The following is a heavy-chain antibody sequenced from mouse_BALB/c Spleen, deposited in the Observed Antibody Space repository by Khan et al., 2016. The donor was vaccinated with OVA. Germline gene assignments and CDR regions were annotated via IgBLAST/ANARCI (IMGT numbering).Heavy chain of an antibody. Sequence: VQLKESGGDLVKTGGSLKLSCAASGFTFSTYGMSWVRQTPDKRLEWVATINTGGHYNYYIDNVKGRFTISRDNAENILYLQMTSLRSEDTAMYYCARIAYYYNSEAFAYWGQGTLVTVSA. V-gene: IGHV5-6*01. CDR2: INTGGHYN. CDR3: ARIAYYYNSEAFAY. D-gene: IGHD1-1*02. CDR1: GFTFSTYG. J-gene: IGHJ3*01.